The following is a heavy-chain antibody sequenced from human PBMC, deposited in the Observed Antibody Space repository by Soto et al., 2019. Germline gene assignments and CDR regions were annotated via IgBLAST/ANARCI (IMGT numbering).Heavy chain of an antibody. CDR3: AKDTLGGDYYGSGRGGMDV. Sequence: EVQLLESGGGLVQPGGSLRLTCAASGFTFSSYAMSWVRQAPGKGLEWVSTIRGSGGSTYYADSVKGRFTISRDNSKNXLXXQMNSLRAEDTAVYYCAKDTLGGDYYGSGRGGMDVWGQGPTVTVSS. CDR1: GFTFSSYA. V-gene: IGHV3-23*01. CDR2: IRGSGGST. J-gene: IGHJ6*02. D-gene: IGHD3-10*01.